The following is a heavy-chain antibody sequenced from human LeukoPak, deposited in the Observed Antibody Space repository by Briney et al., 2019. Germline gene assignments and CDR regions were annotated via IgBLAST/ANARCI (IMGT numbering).Heavy chain of an antibody. CDR3: TRSSCGGDSYFQSFDL. CDR2: IRRKSYTGSA. J-gene: IGHJ5*02. D-gene: IGHD2-21*02. CDR1: GFTFGDYA. V-gene: IGHV3-49*04. Sequence: PGESLRLSCRGTGFTFGDYALALVRQAPGKGLERISFIRRKSYTGSAEYAASVKGRFTISRDDSKNIAYLQMSGLKSEDTGLYFCTRSSCGGDSYFQSFDLWGPGTLVTVSS.